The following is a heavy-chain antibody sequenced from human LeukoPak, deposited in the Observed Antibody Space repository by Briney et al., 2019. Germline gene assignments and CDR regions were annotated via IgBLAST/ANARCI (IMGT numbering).Heavy chain of an antibody. CDR3: ARGWLAETTVVTPYNY. CDR2: INPRIGDT. Sequence: ASVKVSCKASGYTFTGFYIHWVRQAPGQGLEWMGRINPRIGDTNSARRFQGRVTMTRDTSISTAYMELSSLRSEDTGVYYCARGWLAETTVVTPYNYWGQGTLVTVSS. V-gene: IGHV1-2*05. J-gene: IGHJ4*02. CDR1: GYTFTGFY. D-gene: IGHD4-23*01.